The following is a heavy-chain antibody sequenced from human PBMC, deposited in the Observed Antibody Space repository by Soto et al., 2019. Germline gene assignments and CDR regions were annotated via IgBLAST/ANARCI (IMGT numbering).Heavy chain of an antibody. J-gene: IGHJ6*02. Sequence: QVQLVESGGGVVQPGRSLRLSCAASGFTFSSYGMHWVRQAPGKGLEWVAVISYDGSNKYYADSVKGRFTISRDNSKNTLYLQMNRLRAADTTAYYCAKEMDSSGWFQPWTYYFYGMDVWGQGTTVTVSS. V-gene: IGHV3-30*18. CDR2: ISYDGSNK. CDR1: GFTFSSYG. D-gene: IGHD6-19*01. CDR3: AKEMDSSGWFQPWTYYFYGMDV.